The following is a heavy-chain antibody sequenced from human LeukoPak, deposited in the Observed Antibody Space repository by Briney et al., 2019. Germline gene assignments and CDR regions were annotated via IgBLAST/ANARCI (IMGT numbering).Heavy chain of an antibody. CDR1: GFTFSSYS. CDR2: ISSSSSTI. J-gene: IGHJ4*02. CDR3: AREDYYDSSGYREH. D-gene: IGHD3-22*01. V-gene: IGHV3-48*04. Sequence: PGGSLRLSCAASGFTFSSYSMNWVRQAPGKGLEWVSYISSSSSTIYYADSVKGRFTISRDNAKNSLYLQMNSLRAEDTAVYYCAREDYYDSSGYREHWGQGTLVTVSS.